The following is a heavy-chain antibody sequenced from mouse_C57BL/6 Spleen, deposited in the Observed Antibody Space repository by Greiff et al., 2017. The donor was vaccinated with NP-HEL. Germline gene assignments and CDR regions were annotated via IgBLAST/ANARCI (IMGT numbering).Heavy chain of an antibody. V-gene: IGHV1-15*01. CDR3: TGSTVVAYYYAMDY. D-gene: IGHD1-1*01. CDR2: IDPETGGT. J-gene: IGHJ4*01. CDR1: GYTFTDYE. Sequence: QVQLQQSGAELVRPGASVTLSCKASGYTFTDYEMHWVKQTPVHGLEWIGAIDPETGGTAYNQKFKGKAILTADKSSSTAYMELRSLTSEDSAVYYCTGSTVVAYYYAMDYWGQGTSVTVSS.